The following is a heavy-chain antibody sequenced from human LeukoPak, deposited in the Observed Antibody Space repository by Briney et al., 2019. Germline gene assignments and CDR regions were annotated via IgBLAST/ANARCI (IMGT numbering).Heavy chain of an antibody. CDR2: IYYSGST. Sequence: PSETLSLTCTVSGGSISSSSYYWGWIRQPPGKGLEWIGSIYYSGSTYYNPFLKSRVTISVDTSKNQFSLKLSSVTAADTAVYYCATQVAGTPYYFDYWGQGTLVTVSS. CDR3: ATQVAGTPYYFDY. V-gene: IGHV4-39*01. D-gene: IGHD6-19*01. J-gene: IGHJ4*02. CDR1: GGSISSSSYY.